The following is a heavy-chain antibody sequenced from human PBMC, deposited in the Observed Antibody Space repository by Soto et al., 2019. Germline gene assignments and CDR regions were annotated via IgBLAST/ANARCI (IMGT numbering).Heavy chain of an antibody. CDR2: ISGSGGST. V-gene: IGHV3-23*01. D-gene: IGHD2-2*01. Sequence: GGSLRLSCAASGFTFSSYAMSWVRQAPGKGLEWVSAISGSGGSTYYADSVKGRFTISRDNSKNTLYLQMNSLRAEDTAVFYFAKGLPYPRVVPAAHDYWGQGTLVTVSS. J-gene: IGHJ4*02. CDR1: GFTFSSYA. CDR3: AKGLPYPRVVPAAHDY.